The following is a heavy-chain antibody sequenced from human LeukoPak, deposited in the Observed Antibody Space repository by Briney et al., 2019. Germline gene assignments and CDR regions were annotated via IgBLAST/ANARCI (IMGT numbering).Heavy chain of an antibody. V-gene: IGHV4-34*01. Sequence: SETLSLTCAVYGVSFSGYYWSWIRQPPGKGLEWIGEINHSGSTNYNPSLKSRVTISVDTSKNQFSLKLSSVTAADTAVYYCARGLVVPAETHNWFDHWGQGTLVTVSS. CDR3: ARGLVVPAETHNWFDH. CDR2: INHSGST. D-gene: IGHD2-2*01. J-gene: IGHJ5*02. CDR1: GVSFSGYY.